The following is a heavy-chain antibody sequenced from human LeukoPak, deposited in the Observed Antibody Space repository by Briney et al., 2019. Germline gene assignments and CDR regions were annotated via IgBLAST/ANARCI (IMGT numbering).Heavy chain of an antibody. Sequence: ASVKVSCKASGYTFTKYGINWVRQAPGQGLEWMGWISAYNGNTNYAQKLQGRVTMTTDTSTSTAYMELRSLGSDDSAVYYCARAGFYYYMDVWGKGTTVTVSS. CDR2: ISAYNGNT. D-gene: IGHD6-19*01. CDR3: ARAGFYYYMDV. V-gene: IGHV1-18*01. J-gene: IGHJ6*03. CDR1: GYTFTKYG.